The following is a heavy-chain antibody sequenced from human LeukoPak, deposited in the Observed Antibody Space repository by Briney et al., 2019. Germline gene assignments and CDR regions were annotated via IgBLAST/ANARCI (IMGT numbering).Heavy chain of an antibody. Sequence: SGPTLVNPTQTLTLICTLSGFSFSTSGVAVGWIRQPPTKALEWLALIYWDDDKRYSPSLKSRLTITKDTSKNQVVLTMTNVDPVDTATYYCAHLGSENITIPGSYNWFDPWGQGTLVTVSS. CDR3: AHLGSENITIPGSYNWFDP. D-gene: IGHD2/OR15-2a*01. V-gene: IGHV2-5*02. J-gene: IGHJ5*02. CDR1: GFSFSTSGVA. CDR2: IYWDDDK.